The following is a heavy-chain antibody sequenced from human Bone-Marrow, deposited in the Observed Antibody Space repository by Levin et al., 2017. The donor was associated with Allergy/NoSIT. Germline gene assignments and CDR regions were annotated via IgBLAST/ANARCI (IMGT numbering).Heavy chain of an antibody. J-gene: IGHJ6*03. CDR2: VYESGST. CDR1: GGSFSGYH. V-gene: IGHV4-34*01. CDR3: ARGAPSEYDHWTGYYFYYMDV. D-gene: IGHD3/OR15-3a*01. Sequence: SQTLSLTCAVYGGSFSGYHWGWVRPPPGKGLEWVGEVYESGSTYTNPSLKSRVTISVDRSRNQFSLKLSSVTAADTAVYYCARGAPSEYDHWTGYYFYYMDVWGKGTAVTVSS.